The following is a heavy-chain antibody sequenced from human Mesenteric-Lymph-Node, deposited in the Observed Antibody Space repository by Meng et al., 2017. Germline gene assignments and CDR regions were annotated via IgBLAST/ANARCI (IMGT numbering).Heavy chain of an antibody. Sequence: GTGPGKPLSPPPSYRVQSGVSCLAKNVGWDLDRPFPSRGLEWLGRTYYRSKWYNNYAVSVKSRISINPDTSKNQFSLQLNSVTPEDTAVYYCAREADTSRTGLGYWGQGTLVTVSS. CDR1: VSCLAKNVG. V-gene: IGHV6-1*01. D-gene: IGHD6-13*01. CDR3: AREADTSRTGLGY. CDR2: TYYRSKWYN. J-gene: IGHJ4*02.